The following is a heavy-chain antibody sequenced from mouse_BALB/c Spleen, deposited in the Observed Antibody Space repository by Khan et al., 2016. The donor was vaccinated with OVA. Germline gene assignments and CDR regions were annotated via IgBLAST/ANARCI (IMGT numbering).Heavy chain of an antibody. CDR1: GFNIKDTY. J-gene: IGHJ4*01. CDR2: IDPANGNT. Sequence: EVQLQESGAELVKPGASVKLSCTASGFNIKDTYMHWVKQRPEQGLEWIGRIDPANGNTKYDPKFQGKATITADTSSNTAYLQLSSLTSEDTAVYYCARDGNYFYAMDYGGQGTSVTVSS. V-gene: IGHV14-3*02. CDR3: ARDGNYFYAMDY. D-gene: IGHD2-1*01.